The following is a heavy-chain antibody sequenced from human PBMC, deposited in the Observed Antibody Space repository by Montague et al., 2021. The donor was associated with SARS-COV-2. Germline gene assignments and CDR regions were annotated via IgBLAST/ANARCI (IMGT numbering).Heavy chain of an antibody. J-gene: IGHJ4*02. CDR1: GFTFSSYA. Sequence: SLRLSCAASGFTFSSYAVHWVRQAPGKGLEWVAVISYDGSNKYYADSVXGRFTISRDNSKNALYLQMNSLRAEDTAVYYCARIQYGGYGGAFDYWGQGTLVTGSS. D-gene: IGHD5-12*01. V-gene: IGHV3-30-3*01. CDR2: ISYDGSNK. CDR3: ARIQYGGYGGAFDY.